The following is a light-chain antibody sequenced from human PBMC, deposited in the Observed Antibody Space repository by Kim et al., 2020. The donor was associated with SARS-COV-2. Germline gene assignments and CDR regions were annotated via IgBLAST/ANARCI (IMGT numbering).Light chain of an antibody. CDR2: GNS. CDR3: QSYDSSLSGSGV. V-gene: IGLV1-40*01. CDR1: SSNIGAGYD. J-gene: IGLJ2*01. Sequence: VTISCTGSSSNIGAGYDVHWYQQLPGTAPKLLIYGNSNRPSGVPDRFTGSKSGTSASLAITGLQAEDEADYYCQSYDSSLSGSGVFGGGTQLTVL.